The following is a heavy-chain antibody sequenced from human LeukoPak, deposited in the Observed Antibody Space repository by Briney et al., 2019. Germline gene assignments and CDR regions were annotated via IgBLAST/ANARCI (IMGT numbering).Heavy chain of an antibody. Sequence: ASVKVSCKASGYTFTSYGVNWVRQAPRQGLEWMGWISGYNSNTNYAQKLQGRVTMTTDTPTSNAYMELRSLRSDDTAAYYCARDAPYSGSYLDYWGQGTLVTVSS. CDR3: ARDAPYSGSYLDY. V-gene: IGHV1-18*01. D-gene: IGHD1-26*01. CDR2: ISGYNSNT. J-gene: IGHJ4*02. CDR1: GYTFTSYG.